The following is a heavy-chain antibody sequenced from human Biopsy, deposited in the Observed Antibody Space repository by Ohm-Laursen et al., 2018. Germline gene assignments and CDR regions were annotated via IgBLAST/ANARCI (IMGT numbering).Heavy chain of an antibody. CDR1: GYTFTSYD. CDR3: GRAVRNQLLADP. D-gene: IGHD1-7*01. Sequence: ASVKASCKSSGYTFTSYDITWVRQASGQGPEWIGWLNPVSGNSNFGQKFRGRVTVTSDTSISTAYMELSGLTSDDAATYYCGRAVRNQLLADPWGQGTLVTVTS. V-gene: IGHV1-8*01. CDR2: LNPVSGNS. J-gene: IGHJ5*02.